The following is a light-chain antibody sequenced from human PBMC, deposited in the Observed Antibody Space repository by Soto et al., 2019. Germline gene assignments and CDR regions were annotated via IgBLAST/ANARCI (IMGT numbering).Light chain of an antibody. J-gene: IGKJ4*01. CDR2: DAS. CDR3: HQFNV. Sequence: AIQLTKSPSSLSASVGDRVTITCRASQGIGSALAWYQQKPGKAPKLLIYDASSLESGVPSRFSGSGSGTDFTLTISSLQPEDFATYYCHQFNVFGGG. V-gene: IGKV1-13*02. CDR1: QGIGSA.